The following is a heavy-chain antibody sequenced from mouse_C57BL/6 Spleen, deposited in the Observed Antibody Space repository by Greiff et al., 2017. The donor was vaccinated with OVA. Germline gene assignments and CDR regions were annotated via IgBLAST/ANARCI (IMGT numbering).Heavy chain of an antibody. CDR3: ARYRNYGNFYAMDY. D-gene: IGHD2-1*01. CDR1: GFTFTDYY. J-gene: IGHJ4*01. CDR2: IRNKATGYTT. Sequence: EVKLMESGGGLVQPGGSLSLSCAASGFTFTDYYMSWVRQPPGTALEWLGFIRNKATGYTTEYSASVKGRFTISRVNSQSIIDLQMKALRAEDIATYYCARYRNYGNFYAMDYWGQGTSVTVAS. V-gene: IGHV7-3*01.